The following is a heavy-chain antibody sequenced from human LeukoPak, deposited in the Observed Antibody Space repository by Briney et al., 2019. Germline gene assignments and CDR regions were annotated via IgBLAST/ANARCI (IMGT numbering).Heavy chain of an antibody. CDR2: IYTSGYT. CDR3: ARDSSIVGATTVGDY. Sequence: ETLSLTCTVSGGSMSHYYWSWLRQPAGKGLEWIGRIYTSGYTDYNPSLKSRVTMSVDTSKNQFSLKLSSVTAADTAVYYCARDSSIVGATTVGDYWGQGTLVTVSS. D-gene: IGHD1-26*01. CDR1: GGSMSHYY. V-gene: IGHV4-4*07. J-gene: IGHJ4*02.